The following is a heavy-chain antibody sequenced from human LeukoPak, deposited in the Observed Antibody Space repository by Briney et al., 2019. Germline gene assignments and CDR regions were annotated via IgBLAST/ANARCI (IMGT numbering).Heavy chain of an antibody. Sequence: SETLSLTCAVYGGSLSGYYWSWIRQPPGKGLEWIGEINHSGSTNYNPSLKSRVTISVDTSKNQFSLRLSSVTAADTAVYYCARGCIAAAGTLGYYYMDVWGKGTTVTVSS. V-gene: IGHV4-34*01. CDR3: ARGCIAAAGTLGYYYMDV. CDR1: GGSLSGYY. D-gene: IGHD6-13*01. J-gene: IGHJ6*03. CDR2: INHSGST.